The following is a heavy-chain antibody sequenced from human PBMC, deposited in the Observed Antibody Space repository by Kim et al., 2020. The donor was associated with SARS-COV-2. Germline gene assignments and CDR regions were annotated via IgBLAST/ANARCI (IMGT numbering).Heavy chain of an antibody. CDR2: IYYSGST. CDR1: GGSISSYY. CDR3: ARMAYYYGSWSHRVIAFDI. J-gene: IGHJ3*02. V-gene: IGHV4-59*13. D-gene: IGHD3-10*01. Sequence: SETLSLTCTVSGGSISSYYWSWIRQPPGKGLEWIGYIYYSGSTNYNPSLKSRVTISVDTSKNQFSLKLSSVTAADTAVYYCARMAYYYGSWSHRVIAFDIWGQGTMVTVSS.